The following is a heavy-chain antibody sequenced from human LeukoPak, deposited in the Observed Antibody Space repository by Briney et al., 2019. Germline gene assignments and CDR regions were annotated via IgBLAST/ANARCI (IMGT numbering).Heavy chain of an antibody. CDR1: GFTFSSYG. CDR3: ARDREGGYDY. CDR2: IRYDGSNK. V-gene: IGHV3-30*02. Sequence: AGGSLRLSCAASGFTFSSYGMHWVRQAPGKGLEWVAFIRYDGSNKYYADSVKGRFTISRDISKNTLYLQMSSLRGEDTAVYYCARDREGGYDYWGQGTLVTVSS. J-gene: IGHJ4*02. D-gene: IGHD5-12*01.